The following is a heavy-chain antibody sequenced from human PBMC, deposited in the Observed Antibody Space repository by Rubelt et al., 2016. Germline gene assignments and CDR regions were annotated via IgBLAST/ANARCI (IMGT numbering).Heavy chain of an antibody. J-gene: IGHJ4*02. CDR3: ASSREYDYDSSGYAPFDY. Sequence: QLQLQESGPGLVKPSETLSLTCTVSGGSISSGGYYWSWIRQHPGKGLEWIGYIYYSGSTYYNPSCKWGVTILVAASKTQCSLKRGSVTAADTAVYCCASSREYDYDSSGYAPFDYWGQGTLVTVSS. D-gene: IGHD3-22*01. CDR2: IYYSGST. V-gene: IGHV4-31*03. CDR1: GGSISSGGYY.